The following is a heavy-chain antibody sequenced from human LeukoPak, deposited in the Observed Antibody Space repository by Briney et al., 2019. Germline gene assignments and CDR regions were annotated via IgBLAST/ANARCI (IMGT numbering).Heavy chain of an antibody. CDR2: ISSSSSYT. J-gene: IGHJ4*02. CDR1: GFTFSDYY. V-gene: IGHV3-11*05. Sequence: PGGSLRLSCAASGFTFSDYYMSWIRQAPGKGLEWVSYISSSSSYTNYADSVKGRLTISRDNAKNSLYLQMNSLRAEDTAVYYCAREWGSTVTLDYWGQGTLVTVSS. CDR3: AREWGSTVTLDY. D-gene: IGHD4-17*01.